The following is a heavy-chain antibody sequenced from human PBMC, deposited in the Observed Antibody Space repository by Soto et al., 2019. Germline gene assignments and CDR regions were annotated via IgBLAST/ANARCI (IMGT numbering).Heavy chain of an antibody. D-gene: IGHD1-26*01. V-gene: IGHV3-23*01. CDR1: GFTFSSYA. CDR3: AKDQRYSGSYRTWFDP. J-gene: IGHJ5*02. Sequence: GGSLRLSCAASGFTFSSYAMSWVRQAPGKGLEWVSAISGSGGSTYYADSVKGRFTISRDNSKNTLYLQMNSLRAEDTAVYYCAKDQRYSGSYRTWFDPWGQGTLVTVSS. CDR2: ISGSGGST.